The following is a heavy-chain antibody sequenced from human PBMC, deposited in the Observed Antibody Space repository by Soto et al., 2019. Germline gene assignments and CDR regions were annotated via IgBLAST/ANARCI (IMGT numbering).Heavy chain of an antibody. D-gene: IGHD5-12*01. V-gene: IGHV4-61*01. Sequence: SETLSLTCTVSGGSVSSGSYYWSWIRQPPGKGLEWIGYIYYSGNPKYSSSLKSRVTISLDMSERQSSLKLTSVTAADTAVYWCARDPVDGYAFFDYWGQGALVTVSS. J-gene: IGHJ4*02. CDR2: IYYSGNP. CDR3: ARDPVDGYAFFDY. CDR1: GGSVSSGSYY.